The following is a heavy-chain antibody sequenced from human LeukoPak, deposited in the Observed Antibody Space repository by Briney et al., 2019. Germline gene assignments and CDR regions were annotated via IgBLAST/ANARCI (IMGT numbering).Heavy chain of an antibody. CDR1: GFTFSSYE. J-gene: IGHJ4*02. CDR3: AREIGYCRSSCCYARSDY. D-gene: IGHD2-2*01. CDR2: ISSSGSTI. Sequence: GGSLRLSCAASGFTFSSYEMSWVRQAPGKGLEWVSYISSSGSTIYYADSVKGRFTISRDNAKNSLYLQMNSLRAEDTAVYYCAREIGYCRSSCCYARSDYWGQGTVVTVSS. V-gene: IGHV3-48*03.